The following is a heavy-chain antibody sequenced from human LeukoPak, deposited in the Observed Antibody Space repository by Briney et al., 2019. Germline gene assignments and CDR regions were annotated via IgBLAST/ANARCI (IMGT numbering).Heavy chain of an antibody. J-gene: IGHJ4*02. CDR3: AKDLTTTVVGPFDY. D-gene: IGHD4-23*01. CDR1: GFTFDDYA. CDR2: ISWNSGSI. Sequence: GRPLRLSCAASGFTFDDYAMHWVRQAPGKGLEWVSGISWNSGSIGYADSVKGRFTISRDNAKNSLYLQMNSLRAEDTALYYCAKDLTTTVVGPFDYWGQGTLVTVSS. V-gene: IGHV3-9*01.